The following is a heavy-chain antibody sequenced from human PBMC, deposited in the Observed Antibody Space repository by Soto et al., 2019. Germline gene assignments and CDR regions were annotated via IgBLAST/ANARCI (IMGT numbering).Heavy chain of an antibody. J-gene: IGHJ6*03. D-gene: IGHD2-21*01. CDR1: GFTFSSYA. CDR3: ANPGMYCGGDCSLVYYYMDV. CDR2: ISGSGGST. V-gene: IGHV3-23*01. Sequence: PGGSLRLSCAASGFTFSSYAMSWVRQAPGKGLEWVSAISGSGGSTYYADSVKGRFTISRDNSKNTLYLQMNSLRAEDTAVYYCANPGMYCGGDCSLVYYYMDVWGKGTTVTVSS.